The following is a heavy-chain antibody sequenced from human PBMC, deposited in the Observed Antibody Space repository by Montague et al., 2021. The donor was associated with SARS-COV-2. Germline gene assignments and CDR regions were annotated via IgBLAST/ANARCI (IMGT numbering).Heavy chain of an antibody. Sequence: SETLSLTCAVSGASISSDNWWNWVRQSPGKGLEWVGEICPAVGTNYNPSPKSRVTIAVDNFSNQVSLKMTSVTAADTAVYYCAGHYSATLPAVYWGQGTLVTVSS. CDR2: ICPAVGT. CDR3: AGHYSATLPAVY. CDR1: GASISSDNW. J-gene: IGHJ4*02. D-gene: IGHD2-15*01. V-gene: IGHV4-4*02.